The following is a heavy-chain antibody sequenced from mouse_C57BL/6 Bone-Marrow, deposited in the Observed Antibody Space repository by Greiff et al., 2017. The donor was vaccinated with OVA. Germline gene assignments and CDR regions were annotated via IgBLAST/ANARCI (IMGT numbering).Heavy chain of an antibody. CDR1: GFPFSDYG. CDR2: ISNLAYSL. CDR3: ARPGAMDY. Sequence: EVTVVESGGGLVQPGGSLKLSCAASGFPFSDYGMAWVRQAPRKGPEGVAFISNLAYSLYYADTVTGRFTISRENAKNTRYLEMSSLRSEDTAMYYCARPGAMDYWGQGTSVTVSS. J-gene: IGHJ4*01. V-gene: IGHV5-15*01.